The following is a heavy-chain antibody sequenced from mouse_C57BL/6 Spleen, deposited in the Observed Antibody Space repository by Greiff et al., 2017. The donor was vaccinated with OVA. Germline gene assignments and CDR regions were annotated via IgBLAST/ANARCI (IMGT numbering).Heavy chain of an antibody. J-gene: IGHJ2*01. CDR2: INPGSGGT. D-gene: IGHD1-1*01. CDR3: ARGHITTVPHYFDY. CDR1: GYAFTNYL. V-gene: IGHV1-54*01. Sequence: LQESGAELVRPGTSVKVSCKASGYAFTNYLIEWVKQRPGQGLEWIGVINPGSGGTNYNEKFKGKATLTADKSSSTAYMQLSSLTSEDSAVYFCARGHITTVPHYFDYWGQGTTLTVSS.